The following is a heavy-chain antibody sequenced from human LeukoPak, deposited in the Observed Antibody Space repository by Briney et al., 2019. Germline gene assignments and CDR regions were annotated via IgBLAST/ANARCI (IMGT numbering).Heavy chain of an antibody. CDR3: ARGCGGDCAGAFDI. J-gene: IGHJ3*02. V-gene: IGHV4-61*01. Sequence: PSETLSLTCTVSGGSVSSGSYYWSWIRQPPGKGLEWIGYIYYSGSTNYNPSLKSRVTISVDTSKNQFSLKLSSVTAADTAVYYCARGCGGDCAGAFDIWGQGTMVTVSS. CDR2: IYYSGST. CDR1: GGSVSSGSYY. D-gene: IGHD2-21*01.